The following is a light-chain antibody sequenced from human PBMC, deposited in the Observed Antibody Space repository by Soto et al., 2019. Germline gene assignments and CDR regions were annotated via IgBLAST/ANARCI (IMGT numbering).Light chain of an antibody. Sequence: ALTQPASVSGSPGQSITISCTGTSSDVGSYNLVSWYQHHPGKAPKLMIYEVSKRPSGVSNHFSGSKSGNTASLTISGLQAEDEADYYCCSYAGSSTWVFGGGTKLTVL. CDR1: SSDVGSYNL. J-gene: IGLJ3*02. CDR3: CSYAGSSTWV. CDR2: EVS. V-gene: IGLV2-23*02.